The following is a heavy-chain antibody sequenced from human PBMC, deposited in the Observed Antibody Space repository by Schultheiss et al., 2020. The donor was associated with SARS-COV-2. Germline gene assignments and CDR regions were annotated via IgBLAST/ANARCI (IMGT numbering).Heavy chain of an antibody. D-gene: IGHD1-26*01. J-gene: IGHJ6*02. CDR3: ARVQWELSYYYYGMDV. V-gene: IGHV3-30*01. CDR2: ISYDGSNK. Sequence: GESLKISCAASGFTFSSYAMHWVRQAPGKGLEWVAVISYDGSNKYYADSVKGRFTISRDNSKNTLYLQMNSLRAEDTAVYYCARVQWELSYYYYGMDVWGQGTTVTVSS. CDR1: GFTFSSYA.